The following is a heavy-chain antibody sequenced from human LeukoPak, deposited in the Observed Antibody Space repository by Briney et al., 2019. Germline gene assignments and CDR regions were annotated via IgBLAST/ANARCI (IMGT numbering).Heavy chain of an antibody. V-gene: IGHV3-33*01. D-gene: IGHD3-22*01. J-gene: IGHJ4*02. CDR3: ARDRTYYYDSSGDYYFDY. CDR1: GFTFSSYG. CDR2: IWYDGSNK. Sequence: GTSLRLSCAASGFTFSSYGMHWVRQAPGKGLEWVAVIWYDGSNKYYADSVKGRFTISRDNSKNTLYLQMNSLRAEDTAVYYCARDRTYYYDSSGDYYFDYWGQGTLVTVSS.